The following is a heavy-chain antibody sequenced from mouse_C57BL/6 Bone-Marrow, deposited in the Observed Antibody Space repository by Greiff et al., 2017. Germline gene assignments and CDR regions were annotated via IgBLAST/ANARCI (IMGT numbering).Heavy chain of an antibody. CDR3: ARHGSSTLDY. CDR1: GFTFSSYA. CDR2: ISDGGSYT. Sequence: EVQLVESGGGLVKPGGSLKLSCAASGFTFSSYAMSWVRQTPEKRLEWVATISDGGSYTYYPDNVNGRFPISRDNAKNNLYLQISHLKSEDTAMYYCARHGSSTLDYWGQGTTLTVSS. J-gene: IGHJ2*01. D-gene: IGHD1-1*01. V-gene: IGHV5-4*01.